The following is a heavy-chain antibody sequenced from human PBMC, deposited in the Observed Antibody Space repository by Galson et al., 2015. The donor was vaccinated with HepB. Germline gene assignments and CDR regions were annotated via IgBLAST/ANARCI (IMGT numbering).Heavy chain of an antibody. V-gene: IGHV1-3*01. J-gene: IGHJ6*02. Sequence: SVKVSCKASGYTFTSYAMHWVRQAPGQRLEWMGWINAGNGNTKYSQKFQGRVTITRDTSASTAYMELSSLRSEDTAVYYCARDEFIAVAGRDYYYGMDVWGQGTTVTVSS. D-gene: IGHD6-19*01. CDR1: GYTFTSYA. CDR2: INAGNGNT. CDR3: ARDEFIAVAGRDYYYGMDV.